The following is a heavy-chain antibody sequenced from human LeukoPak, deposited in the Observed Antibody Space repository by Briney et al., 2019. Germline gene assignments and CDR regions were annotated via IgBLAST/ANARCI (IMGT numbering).Heavy chain of an antibody. CDR3: ARSEYVQSSGPVSYGMDV. V-gene: IGHV3-23*01. J-gene: IGHJ6*02. CDR2: IGHSGTST. D-gene: IGHD6-19*01. CDR1: GFTFNNYG. Sequence: PGGSLRLSCAASGFTFNNYGMSWVRLAPGKGLEWVSAIGHSGTSTFYADSVKGRFTISRDNSKNTLYLQMNSLRAEDTAVYYCARSEYVQSSGPVSYGMDVWGQGTTVTVSS.